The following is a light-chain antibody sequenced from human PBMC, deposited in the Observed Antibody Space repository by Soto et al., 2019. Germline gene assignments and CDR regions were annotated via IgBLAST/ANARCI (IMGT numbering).Light chain of an antibody. CDR2: GAS. V-gene: IGKV3-15*01. Sequence: EIVMTQSPATLSVSPGEKATLSCRASQYVSSNLAWYQQKPGQAPRLLIYGASTRATGIPARFSGSGSGTEFTLTISSLQSEDFAGYYCQQYNTWPPKYTFGQGTKLEIK. CDR3: QQYNTWPPKYT. J-gene: IGKJ2*01. CDR1: QYVSSN.